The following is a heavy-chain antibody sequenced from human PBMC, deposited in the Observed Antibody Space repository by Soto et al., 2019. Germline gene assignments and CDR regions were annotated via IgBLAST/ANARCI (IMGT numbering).Heavy chain of an antibody. CDR1: GGSFSGYS. D-gene: IGHD6-19*01. CDR2: INYTGTT. V-gene: IGHV4-34*02. CDR3: ATEGGSGWYYYDY. Sequence: QVQLQQWGAGLLKPSETLSLTCAVNGGSFSGYSWTWIRLAPGKGLDWIGEINYTGTTNYSQFLKSRVTLSVDTSKNQCSLELRSVSAADTAVYYCATEGGSGWYYYDYWGHGTLVTVSS. J-gene: IGHJ4*01.